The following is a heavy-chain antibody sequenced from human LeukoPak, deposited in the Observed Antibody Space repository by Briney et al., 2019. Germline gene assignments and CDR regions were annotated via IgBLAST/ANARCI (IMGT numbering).Heavy chain of an antibody. CDR1: GYTFSSYD. CDR2: INPNSGGT. D-gene: IGHD6-19*01. J-gene: IGHJ5*02. V-gene: IGHV1-2*02. Sequence: ASVRVSCKTSGYTFSSYDINWVRQAPGQGLEWMGWINPNSGGTKYAQKFQGRVTMTRDTSITTAYMGLSRLRSDDTAVYYCAKGRVVAGSKSLTYHWFDPWGQGTLVTVSS. CDR3: AKGRVVAGSKSLTYHWFDP.